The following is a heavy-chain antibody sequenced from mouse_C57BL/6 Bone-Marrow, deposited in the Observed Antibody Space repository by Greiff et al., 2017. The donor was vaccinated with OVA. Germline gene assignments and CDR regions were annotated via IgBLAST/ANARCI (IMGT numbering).Heavy chain of an antibody. J-gene: IGHJ3*01. D-gene: IGHD2-1*01. CDR2: IHPSDSDT. Sequence: VQLQQPGAELVKPGASVKVSCKASGYTFTSYWMHWVKQRPGQGLEWIGRIHPSDSDTNYNQKFKGKATLTVDKSSSTAYMQLSRLTSEDSAVYYCAIGECNPWFAYWGQGTLVTVSA. V-gene: IGHV1-74*01. CDR3: AIGECNPWFAY. CDR1: GYTFTSYW.